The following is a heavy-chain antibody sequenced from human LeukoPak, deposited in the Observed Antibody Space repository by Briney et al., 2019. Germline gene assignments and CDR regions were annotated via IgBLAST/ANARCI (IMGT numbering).Heavy chain of an antibody. CDR2: ISSSSYI. CDR1: GFTFSSYS. J-gene: IGHJ4*02. V-gene: IGHV3-21*01. Sequence: GGSLRLSCAASGFTFSSYSMNWVRPAPGKGLEWVSSISSSSYIYYADSVKGPFTISRDNAKNSLYLQMNSLRAEDTAVYYCARGIYDYVGRSYFDYWGQGTLVTVSS. D-gene: IGHD3-16*01. CDR3: ARGIYDYVGRSYFDY.